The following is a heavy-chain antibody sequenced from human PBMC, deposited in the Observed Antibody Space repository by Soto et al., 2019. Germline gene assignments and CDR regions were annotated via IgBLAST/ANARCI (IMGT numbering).Heavy chain of an antibody. J-gene: IGHJ4*02. D-gene: IGHD2-15*01. CDR3: AKDSDSGGFDY. CDR1: GFTFSSSG. CDR2: VSYDGINR. V-gene: IGHV3-30*18. Sequence: QVQLVESGGGVVQTGTSLRVSCAASGFTFSSSGMHWVRQAPGKGLEWVTVVSYDGINRYYADSVKGRFTISRDNSKNTLYLQMNSLRAEDTAVYHCAKDSDSGGFDYWGQGTLVTVSS.